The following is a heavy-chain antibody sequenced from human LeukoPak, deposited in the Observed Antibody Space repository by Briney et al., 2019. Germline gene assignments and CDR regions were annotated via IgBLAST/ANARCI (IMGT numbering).Heavy chain of an antibody. CDR3: ARGPDYPWYYFDY. J-gene: IGHJ4*02. CDR1: GFTFSNAW. Sequence: HPGGSLRLSCAASGFTFSNAWMSWVRQAPGKGLEYVSAISSNGGSTYYANSVKGRFTISRDNSKNTLYLQMGSLRAEDMAVYYCARGPDYPWYYFDYWGQGTLVTVSS. D-gene: IGHD4-11*01. CDR2: ISSNGGST. V-gene: IGHV3-64*01.